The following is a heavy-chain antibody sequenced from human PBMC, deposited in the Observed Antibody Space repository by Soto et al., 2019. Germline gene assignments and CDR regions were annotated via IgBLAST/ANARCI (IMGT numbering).Heavy chain of an antibody. V-gene: IGHV1-18*01. CDR1: GYTFTSYG. D-gene: IGHD6-19*01. CDR3: AREAGTHSSGWTADY. Sequence: GASVKVSCKASGYTFTSYGISWVRQAPGQGLEWMGWVSAYNGNTNYAQKLQGRVTMTTDTSTSTAYMELRSLRSDDTAVYYCAREAGTHSSGWTADYWGQGTLVTVSS. J-gene: IGHJ4*02. CDR2: VSAYNGNT.